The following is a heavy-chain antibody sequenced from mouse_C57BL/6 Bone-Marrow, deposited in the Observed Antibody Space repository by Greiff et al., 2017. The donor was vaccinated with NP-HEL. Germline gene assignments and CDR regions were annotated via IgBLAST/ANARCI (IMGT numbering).Heavy chain of an antibody. CDR3: ARSPGTNYYGSSYWYFDV. V-gene: IGHV1-4*01. D-gene: IGHD1-1*01. CDR2: INPSSGYT. Sequence: VQLQQSGAELARPGASVKMSCKASGYTFTSYTMHWVKQRPGQGLEWIGYINPSSGYTKYNQKFKDKATLTADKSSSTAYMQLSSLTSEDSAVYYCARSPGTNYYGSSYWYFDVWGTGTTVTVSS. J-gene: IGHJ1*03. CDR1: GYTFTSYT.